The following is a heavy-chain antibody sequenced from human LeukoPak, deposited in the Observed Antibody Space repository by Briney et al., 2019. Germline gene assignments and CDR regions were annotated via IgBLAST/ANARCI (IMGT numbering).Heavy chain of an antibody. D-gene: IGHD3/OR15-3a*01. CDR1: GFTFSSYW. J-gene: IGHJ4*02. Sequence: PGGSLRLSCAASGFTFSSYWMHWVRQAPGKGLEWVSGISWNSGKIDYADSVKGRFTISRDNAKNSLYLQMNSVRDEDMAFYYCTKGDWFDNWGQGTRVTVSS. CDR3: TKGDWFDN. V-gene: IGHV3-9*03. CDR2: ISWNSGKI.